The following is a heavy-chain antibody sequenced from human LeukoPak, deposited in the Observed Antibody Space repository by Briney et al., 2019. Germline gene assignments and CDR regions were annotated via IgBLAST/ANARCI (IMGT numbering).Heavy chain of an antibody. J-gene: IGHJ5*02. CDR3: ARGGSYSGNWFDP. CDR1: GFTFSSYA. D-gene: IGHD1-26*01. V-gene: IGHV3-30*04. CDR2: ISYDGSNT. Sequence: GGSLRLSCAASGFTFSSYAMHWVRQAPGKGLEWVTVISYDGSNTYYAGSVKGRFTISRDNSKNTLYLQMNSLRAEDTAVYYCARGGSYSGNWFDPWGQGTLVTVSS.